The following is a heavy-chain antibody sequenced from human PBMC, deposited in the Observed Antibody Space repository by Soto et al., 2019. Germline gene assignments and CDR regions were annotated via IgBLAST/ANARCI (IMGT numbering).Heavy chain of an antibody. CDR1: GGSISSGGYY. CDR3: ARGRTSSPTPGDY. D-gene: IGHD2-2*01. Sequence: QVQLQESGPGLVKPSQTLSLTCTVSGGSISSGGYYWSLIRQHPGKGLEWIGYIYYSGSTYYNPSLQSRVTIPVDTSKNHVPLTLSSVTAADTAVYYCARGRTSSPTPGDYWGQGTLVTVS. V-gene: IGHV4-31*03. J-gene: IGHJ4*02. CDR2: IYYSGST.